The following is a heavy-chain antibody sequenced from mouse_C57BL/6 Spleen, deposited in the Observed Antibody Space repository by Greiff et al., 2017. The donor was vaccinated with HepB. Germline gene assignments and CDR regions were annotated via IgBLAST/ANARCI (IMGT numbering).Heavy chain of an antibody. CDR1: GYTFTDYY. V-gene: IGHV1-76*01. CDR3: ARSPRLREDYAMDY. D-gene: IGHD3-2*02. Sequence: QVQLQQSGAELVRPGASVKLSCKASGYTFTDYYINWVKQRPGQGLEWIARIYPGSGNTYYNEKFKGKATLTAEKSSSTAYMQLSSLTSEDSAVYFCARSPRLREDYAMDYWGQGTSVTVSS. CDR2: IYPGSGNT. J-gene: IGHJ4*01.